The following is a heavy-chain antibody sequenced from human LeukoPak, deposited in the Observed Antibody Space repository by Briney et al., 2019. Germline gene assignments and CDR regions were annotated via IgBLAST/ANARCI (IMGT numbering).Heavy chain of an antibody. J-gene: IGHJ3*02. Sequence: PGGSLRLSCAASGFTFSRYWMSWVRQAPGKGLERVGNIKQDGSEKFYVDSVKGRFTISRDNAKKSLYLQMNSLRADDTAVYFCARGDYYDSSGFYTDAFDIWGQGTMVTVSS. CDR3: ARGDYYDSSGFYTDAFDI. CDR2: IKQDGSEK. V-gene: IGHV3-7*01. CDR1: GFTFSRYW. D-gene: IGHD3-22*01.